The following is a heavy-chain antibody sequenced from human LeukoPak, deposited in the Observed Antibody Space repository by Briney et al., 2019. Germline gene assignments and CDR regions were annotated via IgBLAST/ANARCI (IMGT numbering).Heavy chain of an antibody. V-gene: IGHV3-23*01. CDR2: ISGSSRST. D-gene: IGHD5-18*01. CDR1: GFSFSTYA. Sequence: PGGSLRLSCAASGFSFSTYAMNWVRQAPGKGLEWVSAISGSSRSTYYADSVKGRFTISRDNAKNSLYLQMNSLRAEDTAVYYCARGPNTATVYYYYYMDVWGKGTTVTISS. J-gene: IGHJ6*03. CDR3: ARGPNTATVYYYYYMDV.